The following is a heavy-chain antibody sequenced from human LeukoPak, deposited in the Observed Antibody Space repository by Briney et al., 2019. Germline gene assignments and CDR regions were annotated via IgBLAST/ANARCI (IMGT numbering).Heavy chain of an antibody. CDR1: GFTFSSYN. CDR2: ISTRGSYI. J-gene: IGHJ1*01. Sequence: KSGGSLRLSCAASGFTFSSYNMNWVRQAPGKGLEWVSSISTRGSYIYYADSVKGRFTISRDNAKNSLYLQMNSLRAEDTAVYYCARAEVLLWFGESPGAEYFQHWGQGTLVTVSS. D-gene: IGHD3-10*01. CDR3: ARAEVLLWFGESPGAEYFQH. V-gene: IGHV3-21*01.